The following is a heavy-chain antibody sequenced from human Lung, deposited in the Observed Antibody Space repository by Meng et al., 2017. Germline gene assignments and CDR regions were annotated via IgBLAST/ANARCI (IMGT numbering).Heavy chain of an antibody. CDR2: INYSGST. CDR1: GGAIRVYY. D-gene: IGHD5-24*01. CDR3: ARGPNTMAHDFDY. J-gene: IGHJ4*02. Sequence: VPLPEAGRGMLIPVSNLTTPCVVSGGAIRVYYCSWIRQPPGKGLEWIGEINYSGSTNYHPTLERRATILGETSQNNLSLKLSSVTAADSAVYYCARGPNTMAHDFDYWGQGTLVTVSS. V-gene: IGHV4-34*01.